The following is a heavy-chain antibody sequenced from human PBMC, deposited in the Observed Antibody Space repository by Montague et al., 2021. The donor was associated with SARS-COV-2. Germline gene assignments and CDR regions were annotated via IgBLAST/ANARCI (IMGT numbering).Heavy chain of an antibody. CDR1: GFTFSSYA. J-gene: IGHJ4*02. V-gene: IGHV3-30*04. CDR3: ARGYSGSYYSYFDY. Sequence: SLRLSFAASGFTFSSYAMHWVRQAPGKGLEWVAVISYDGSNKYYADSVKGRFTVSRDNSKNTLYLQMNSLRAEDTAAYYCARGYSGSYYSYFDYWGQGTLVTVSS. D-gene: IGHD1-26*01. CDR2: ISYDGSNK.